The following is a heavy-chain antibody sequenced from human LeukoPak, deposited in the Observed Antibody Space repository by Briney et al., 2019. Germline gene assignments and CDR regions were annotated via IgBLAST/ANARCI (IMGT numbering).Heavy chain of an antibody. V-gene: IGHV1-69*05. D-gene: IGHD3-22*01. CDR2: IIPIFGTA. CDR3: ARGPPYYYDSSGYDY. Sequence: SVKVSCMPSGGTFSSYVISWVRQALGQGLEWMGGIIPIFGTANYAQKFQGRVTITTDESTSTAYMELSSLRSEDTAVYYCARGPPYYYDSSGYDYWGQGTLVTVSS. J-gene: IGHJ4*02. CDR1: GGTFSSYV.